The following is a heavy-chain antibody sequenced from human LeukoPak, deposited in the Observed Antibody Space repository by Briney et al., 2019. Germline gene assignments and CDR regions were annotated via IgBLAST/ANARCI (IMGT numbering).Heavy chain of an antibody. CDR1: GGSISSGGYY. J-gene: IGHJ4*02. V-gene: IGHV4-31*03. CDR2: IYYSGST. Sequence: SETLSLTCTVSGGSISSGGYYWSWIRQHPGKGLEWIGYIYYSGSTYYNPSLKSRVTISVDTSKNQFSLKLTSVTAADTAVYYCARDSHGYSSSSHLGYWGQGTLVTVST. CDR3: ARDSHGYSSSSHLGY. D-gene: IGHD6-6*01.